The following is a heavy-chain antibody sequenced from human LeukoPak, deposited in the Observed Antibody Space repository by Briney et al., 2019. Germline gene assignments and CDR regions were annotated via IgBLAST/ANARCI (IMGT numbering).Heavy chain of an antibody. J-gene: IGHJ3*02. CDR3: AREEIAAAAATRAFDI. V-gene: IGHV4-30-4*08. CDR2: IYYSGST. D-gene: IGHD6-13*01. CDR1: GGSISSGGYY. Sequence: SETLSLTCTVSGGSISSGGYYWSWIRQHPGKGLEWIGYIYYSGSTYYNPSLKSRVTISLDSSRNQFSLKLSSVTAADAAVYYCAREEIAAAAATRAFDIWGQGTMVTVSS.